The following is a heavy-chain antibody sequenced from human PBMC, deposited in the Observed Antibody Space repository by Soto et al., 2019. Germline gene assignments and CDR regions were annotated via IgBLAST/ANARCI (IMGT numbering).Heavy chain of an antibody. CDR2: ISDDGSNK. Sequence: QVQLVESGGGVVQPGRSLRLSCAASGFTFSSYAMHWVRQAPGKGLEWVAVISDDGSNKYYADSVQGRFTISRDNSKNTLYLQMNSLRAEDTAVYYCASALVGAPWYYCDYWGQGTLVTVSS. CDR1: GFTFSSYA. D-gene: IGHD1-26*01. J-gene: IGHJ4*02. V-gene: IGHV3-30-3*01. CDR3: ASALVGAPWYYCDY.